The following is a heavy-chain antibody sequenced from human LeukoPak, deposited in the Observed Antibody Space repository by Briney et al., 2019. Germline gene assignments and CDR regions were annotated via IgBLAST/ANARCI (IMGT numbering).Heavy chain of an antibody. V-gene: IGHV3-30*01. J-gene: IGHJ4*02. CDR2: ISYDGTDG. CDR3: ARGGRVPGTKYALEY. D-gene: IGHD1-7*01. CDR1: GFIFSYYA. Sequence: GGSLRLSCTASGFIFSYYAMHWVRQAPGKGLEWVAIISYDGTDGNFADSVEGRFTISRDNSMNTLSLQMNSLRPEDTAVYFCARGGRVPGTKYALEYWGQGTLVTVSS.